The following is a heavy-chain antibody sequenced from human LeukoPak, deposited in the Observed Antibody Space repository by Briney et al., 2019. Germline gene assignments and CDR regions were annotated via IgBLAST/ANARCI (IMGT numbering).Heavy chain of an antibody. Sequence: SDTLALTCTVSGGSISSGGYYWSWIRQHPGKGLEWIGYIYYTGSTNYNPSLKSRVTISVDTSKNQFSLKLNSVTAADTAVYYCARGYSYGSYWGQGILVTVSS. V-gene: IGHV4-61*08. D-gene: IGHD5-18*01. CDR2: IYYTGST. CDR3: ARGYSYGSY. J-gene: IGHJ4*02. CDR1: GGSISSGGYY.